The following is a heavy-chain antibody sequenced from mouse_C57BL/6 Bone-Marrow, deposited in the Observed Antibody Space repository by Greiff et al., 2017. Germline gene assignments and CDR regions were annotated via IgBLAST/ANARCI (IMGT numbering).Heavy chain of an antibody. CDR2: IYPGDGDT. J-gene: IGHJ4*01. D-gene: IGHD2-10*01. CDR1: GYAFSSYW. Sequence: VNVVESGAELVKPGASVKISCKASGYAFSSYWMNWVQQRPGKGLEWIGQIYPGDGDTNYTGKFKGKATLTADKSSSTAYMQLSSLTSEDSAVYFWASSFYGNYAMDYWGQGTSVTVSS. V-gene: IGHV1-80*01. CDR3: ASSFYGNYAMDY.